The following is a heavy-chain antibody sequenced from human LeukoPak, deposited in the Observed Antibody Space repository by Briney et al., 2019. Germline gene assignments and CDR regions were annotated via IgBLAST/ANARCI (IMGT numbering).Heavy chain of an antibody. CDR1: GYTFTSHD. CDR2: MNPNSGNT. J-gene: IGHJ5*02. CDR3: ARGPTYYGSGSYYEVWFDP. D-gene: IGHD3-10*01. V-gene: IGHV1-8*01. Sequence: ASVKVSCKASGYTFTSHDINWVRHATGQGLEWMGWMNPNSGNTGYAQKFQGRVTMTRNTSISTAYMELSSLRSEDTAVYYCARGPTYYGSGSYYEVWFDPWGQGTLVTVSS.